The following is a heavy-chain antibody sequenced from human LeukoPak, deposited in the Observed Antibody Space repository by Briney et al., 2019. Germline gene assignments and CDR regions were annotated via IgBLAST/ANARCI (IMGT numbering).Heavy chain of an antibody. V-gene: IGHV4-34*01. CDR1: GGSFSSYY. J-gene: IGHJ4*03. CDR3: ASGPTINETGYFDY. Sequence: PSETLSLTCAVYGGSFSSYYWSWIRQSPGKGLEWIAEINHRGDTNYNPSVKSRVSISVDTSKNQFSLKVTSLTAADTAVYYCASGPTINETGYFDYWGQGTLVTVSS. CDR2: INHRGDT. D-gene: IGHD1-7*01.